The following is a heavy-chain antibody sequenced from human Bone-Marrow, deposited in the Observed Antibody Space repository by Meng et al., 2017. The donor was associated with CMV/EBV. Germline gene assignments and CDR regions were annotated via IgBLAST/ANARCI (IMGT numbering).Heavy chain of an antibody. CDR3: ARSSGGSTYFDY. D-gene: IGHD6-13*01. CDR1: GFSLGTSGMR. CDR2: IDWDDDK. V-gene: IGHV2-70D*14. Sequence: SGPMLVKPTQILTMTCTFSGFSLGTSGMRVSWIRQPPGKALEWLARIDWDDDKFYSTSLKSRLSISKDTSKNQVVLTMTNMDPVDTATYHCARSSGGSTYFDYWGQGTLVTVSS. J-gene: IGHJ4*02.